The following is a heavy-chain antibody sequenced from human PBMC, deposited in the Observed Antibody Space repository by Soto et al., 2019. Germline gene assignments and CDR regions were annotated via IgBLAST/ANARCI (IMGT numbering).Heavy chain of an antibody. Sequence: SETLSLTCAVYGGSFSGYYWSWIRQPPGKGLEWIGEINHSGSTNNNPSLKSRVTISVDTSKKQFSLKLSSVTAADTAVYYCGRALYSSGWYYAFDIWGQGTMVTVSS. CDR1: GGSFSGYY. J-gene: IGHJ3*02. CDR2: INHSGST. D-gene: IGHD6-19*01. V-gene: IGHV4-34*01. CDR3: GRALYSSGWYYAFDI.